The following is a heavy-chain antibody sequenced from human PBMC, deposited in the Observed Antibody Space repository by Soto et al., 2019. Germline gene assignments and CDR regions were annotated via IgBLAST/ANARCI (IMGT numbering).Heavy chain of an antibody. CDR3: AGLTSDRSAAAAN. J-gene: IGHJ4*02. CDR1: CCSISSGDYY. CDR2: IYYSGST. D-gene: IGHD6-13*01. Sequence: QVQLQESGPGLVKPSQTLSLTCTVSCCSISSGDYYWSWIRHPPGKGLEWIGYIYYSGSTYYNPSLTSRVTISVDTSKTQCSLKLSSVTAADTAVYYCAGLTSDRSAAAANWGQGTLVTVSS. V-gene: IGHV4-30-4*01.